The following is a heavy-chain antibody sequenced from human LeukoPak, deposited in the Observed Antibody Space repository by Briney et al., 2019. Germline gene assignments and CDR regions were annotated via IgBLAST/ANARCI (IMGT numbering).Heavy chain of an antibody. D-gene: IGHD3-22*01. CDR1: VVSITSYY. Sequence: SETLSLTCTLSVVSITSYYWSWIRQPPGKGLEWIGYIDYSGSTSHNPSLKSRVTMSVDASKSQVSLKLSSVTAADTAIYYCARSKGYYSQRSFDHWGQGTLVTVSS. J-gene: IGHJ4*02. CDR2: IDYSGST. CDR3: ARSKGYYSQRSFDH. V-gene: IGHV4-59*01.